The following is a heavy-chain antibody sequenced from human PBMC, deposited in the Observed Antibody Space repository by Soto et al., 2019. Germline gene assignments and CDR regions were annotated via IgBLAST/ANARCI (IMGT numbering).Heavy chain of an antibody. CDR2: FDPEDGET. D-gene: IGHD6-19*01. V-gene: IGHV1-24*01. Sequence: ASVKVSCKVSGYTLTELSMHWVRQAPGKGLEWMGGFDPEDGETNYAQKFQGRVTMTKDTSTSTAYMELRSLRSDDTAVYYCARALIAVAGFDYWGQGTLVTAPQ. CDR1: GYTLTELS. CDR3: ARALIAVAGFDY. J-gene: IGHJ4*02.